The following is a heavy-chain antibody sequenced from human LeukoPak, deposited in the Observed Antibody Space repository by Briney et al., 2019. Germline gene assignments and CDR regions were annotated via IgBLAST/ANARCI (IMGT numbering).Heavy chain of an antibody. CDR1: GGSISSSSYY. D-gene: IGHD2-21*01. V-gene: IGHV4-39*01. J-gene: IGHJ5*02. CDR2: IYYSGST. Sequence: SETLSLTCTVSGGSISSSSYYWGWIRQPPGKGLEWIGSIYYSGSTYYNPSLKSRVTISVDTSKNQFSLKLSSVTAADTAVYYCARFVAYNWFDPWGQGTLVTVSS. CDR3: ARFVAYNWFDP.